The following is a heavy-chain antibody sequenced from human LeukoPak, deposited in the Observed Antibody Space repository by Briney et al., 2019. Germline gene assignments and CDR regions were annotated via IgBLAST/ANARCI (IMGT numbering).Heavy chain of an antibody. CDR2: ISAYNGNT. Sequence: GASVKVSCKASGYTFTSYGISWVRQAPGQGLEWMGWISAYNGNTNYAQKLQGRVTMTTDTSTSTAYMELRSLRSDDTAVYYCAMASRYFDWPDAFDIWGQGTMVTVSS. J-gene: IGHJ3*02. D-gene: IGHD3-9*01. CDR3: AMASRYFDWPDAFDI. V-gene: IGHV1-18*01. CDR1: GYTFTSYG.